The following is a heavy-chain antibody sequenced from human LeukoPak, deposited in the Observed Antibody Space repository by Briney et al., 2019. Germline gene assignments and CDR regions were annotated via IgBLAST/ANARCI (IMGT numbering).Heavy chain of an antibody. V-gene: IGHV3-48*04. D-gene: IGHD1-26*01. J-gene: IGHJ4*02. CDR1: GFTFSSYW. Sequence: PGGSLRLSCAASGFTFSSYWMHWVRQAPGKGLEWVSYISSSGSTIYYADSVKGRFTISRDNAKNSLYLQMNSLRAEDTAVYYCARAHSGSYYYFDYWGQGTLVTVSS. CDR2: ISSSGSTI. CDR3: ARAHSGSYYYFDY.